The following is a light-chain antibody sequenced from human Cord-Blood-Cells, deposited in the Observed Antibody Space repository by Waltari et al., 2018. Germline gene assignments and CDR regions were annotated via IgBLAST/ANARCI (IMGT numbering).Light chain of an antibody. V-gene: IGLV6-57*03. Sequence: NFMLTQPHSVSESPGKTVTISCTRSSGSIASNYVQWYQQRPGSAPTTVIYADNQRPSGVPARFSGSIDSSSNSASLTISGLKTEDEADYYCQSYDSSNRVFGGGTKLTVL. J-gene: IGLJ3*02. CDR2: ADN. CDR1: SGSIASNY. CDR3: QSYDSSNRV.